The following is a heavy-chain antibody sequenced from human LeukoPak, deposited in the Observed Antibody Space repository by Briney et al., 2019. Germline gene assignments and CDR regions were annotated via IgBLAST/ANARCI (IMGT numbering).Heavy chain of an antibody. CDR3: ASDYTLRSYRFDY. Sequence: SETLSLTCTVSGDSLSSYSWSWIRQFPGKGLEWIGYIYNSGSTTYNPSLKSRVTISLDMSKNQFSLRLSSVTAADTAVYYGASDYTLRSYRFDYWGQGTLVTVSS. D-gene: IGHD3-16*02. CDR2: IYNSGST. J-gene: IGHJ4*02. V-gene: IGHV4-59*01. CDR1: GDSLSSYS.